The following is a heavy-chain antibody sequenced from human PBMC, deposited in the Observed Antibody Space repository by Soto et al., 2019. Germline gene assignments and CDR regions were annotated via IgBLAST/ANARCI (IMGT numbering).Heavy chain of an antibody. CDR1: GFTFSDYY. J-gene: IGHJ1*01. V-gene: IGHV3-11*01. Sequence: QVQLVESGGGLVKPGGSLRLSCAASGFTFSDYYMTWIRQAPGKGLEWVSYISSSGNTIYYADSVKGRFTISRDNAKNSLFLQMSSLSADATALYYCARGAYCSSTSCYPQYSQHWGQGTLVTVSS. CDR3: ARGAYCSSTSCYPQYSQH. D-gene: IGHD2-2*01. CDR2: ISSSGNTI.